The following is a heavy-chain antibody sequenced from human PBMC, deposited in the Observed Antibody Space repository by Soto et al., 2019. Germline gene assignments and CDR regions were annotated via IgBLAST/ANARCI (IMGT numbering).Heavy chain of an antibody. CDR1: GGSISSGGYY. D-gene: IGHD6-13*01. J-gene: IGHJ5*02. V-gene: IGHV4-31*03. CDR2: IYYSGST. Sequence: QVQLQESGPGLVKPSQTLSLTCTVSGGSISSGGYYWSWIRQHPGKGLEWIGYIYYSGSTYYNPSLESRVNISVDTSKNQFSLKLSSVTAADTAVYYCARGAHYSSPFRWFDPWGQGTLVTVSS. CDR3: ARGAHYSSPFRWFDP.